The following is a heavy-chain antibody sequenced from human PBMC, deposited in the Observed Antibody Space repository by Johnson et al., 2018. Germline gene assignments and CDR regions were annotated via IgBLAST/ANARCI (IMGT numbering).Heavy chain of an antibody. J-gene: IGHJ4*02. V-gene: IGHV3-30*18. CDR3: AKGHSDTSYMY. D-gene: IGHD1-14*01. Sequence: VQLVESGGGVVQPGRSLRLSCAVSGFTFSRYGMHWVRQAPGKGLEWVAVISFDGSNQYYADSVKGRFTISRDNFKNTLNLQMNSLRPEDTAVYYCAKGHSDTSYMYWGQGTLVTVSS. CDR1: GFTFSRYG. CDR2: ISFDGSNQ.